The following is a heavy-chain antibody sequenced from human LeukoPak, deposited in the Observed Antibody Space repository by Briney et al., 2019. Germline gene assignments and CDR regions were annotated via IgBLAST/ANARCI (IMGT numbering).Heavy chain of an antibody. CDR2: ISGSGGST. D-gene: IGHD6-19*01. Sequence: GGSLRLSCAASGFTFSNDAMSWVRQAPGKGLEWVSAISGSGGSTYYADSVKGRFTISRDNSKNTLYLQMNSLRAEDTAVYYCAKGAVSSPGLAVAGVRLNWFDPWGQGTLVTVSS. CDR1: GFTFSNDA. V-gene: IGHV3-23*01. CDR3: AKGAVSSPGLAVAGVRLNWFDP. J-gene: IGHJ5*02.